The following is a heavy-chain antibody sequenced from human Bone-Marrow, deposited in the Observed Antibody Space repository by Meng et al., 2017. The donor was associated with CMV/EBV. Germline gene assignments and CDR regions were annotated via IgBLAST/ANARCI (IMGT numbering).Heavy chain of an antibody. J-gene: IGHJ4*02. CDR1: GFTFSSYW. CDR2: IKQDGSEK. V-gene: IGHV3-7*01. Sequence: GESLKISCAASGFTFSSYWMSWVRQAPGKGLEWVANIKQDGSEKYYVDSVKGRFTISRDNAKNSLYLQMNSLRAEDTAVYYCAREGSGYRNFDYWGQGPLVTVYS. D-gene: IGHD3-3*01. CDR3: AREGSGYRNFDY.